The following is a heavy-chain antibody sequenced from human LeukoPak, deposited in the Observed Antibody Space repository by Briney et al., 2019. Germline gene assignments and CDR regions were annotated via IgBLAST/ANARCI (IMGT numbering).Heavy chain of an antibody. D-gene: IGHD1-26*01. V-gene: IGHV3-9*03. Sequence: GRSLRPSCAASGFTFDDYAMHWVRQAPGKGLEWVSGISWNSGSIGYADSVKGRFTISRDNAKNSLYLQMNSLRAEDMALYYCAKGGRSLGYYFDYWGQGTLVTVSS. CDR3: AKGGRSLGYYFDY. J-gene: IGHJ4*02. CDR1: GFTFDDYA. CDR2: ISWNSGSI.